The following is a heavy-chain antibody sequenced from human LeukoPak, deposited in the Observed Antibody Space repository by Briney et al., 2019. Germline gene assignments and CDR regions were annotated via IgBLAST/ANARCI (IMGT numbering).Heavy chain of an antibody. CDR1: GFTFSSYA. CDR2: ISGSGGST. D-gene: IGHD6-13*01. V-gene: IGHV3-23*01. Sequence: GGSLRLSCAASGFTFSSYAMSWVRQAPGKGLEWVSAISGSGGSTYYADSVKGRFTISRDNSKNTLYLQMDSLRAEDTAVYYCAKGVWSSSWADAFDIWGQGTLVTVSS. CDR3: AKGVWSSSWADAFDI. J-gene: IGHJ3*02.